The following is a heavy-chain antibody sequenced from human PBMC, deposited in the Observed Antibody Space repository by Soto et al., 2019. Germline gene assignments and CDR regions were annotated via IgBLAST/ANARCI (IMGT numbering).Heavy chain of an antibody. Sequence: EVQLLESGGGLVQPGGSLRLSCAASGFTFSSHAMSWVRQAPGKGLAWVSSMSGSGDNTYHADSVKGRFTVSRDNSKNTLYLQMNSLRVEDTAVYYCAICSYTNYKLFDPWGQGTLVTVSS. J-gene: IGHJ5*02. CDR3: AICSYTNYKLFDP. CDR2: MSGSGDNT. D-gene: IGHD4-4*01. CDR1: GFTFSSHA. V-gene: IGHV3-23*01.